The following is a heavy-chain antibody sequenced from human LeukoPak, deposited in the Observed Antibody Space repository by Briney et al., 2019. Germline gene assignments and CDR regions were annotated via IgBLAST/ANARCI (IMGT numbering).Heavy chain of an antibody. CDR1: GYTFTSYY. V-gene: IGHV1-46*01. Sequence: ASVKVSCKASGYTFTSYYMHWVRQAPGQGLEWMGIINPSGGSTSYAQKFQGRVTMTRDTSTSTVYMELSSLRSEDTAVYYCARDPATRPTTMACDYWGQGTLVTVSS. CDR2: INPSGGST. J-gene: IGHJ4*02. CDR3: ARDPATRPTTMACDY. D-gene: IGHD3-10*01.